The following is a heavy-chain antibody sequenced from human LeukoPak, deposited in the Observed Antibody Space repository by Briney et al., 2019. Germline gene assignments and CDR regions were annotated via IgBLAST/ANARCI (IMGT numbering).Heavy chain of an antibody. CDR2: INSDGSST. D-gene: IGHD3-16*02. CDR3: ARAYYVWGSYRYTSSV. Sequence: GGSLRLSCAASGFTFSSYWMHWVRQAPGKGLVWVSRINSDGSSTSYADSVKGRFTISRDNAKNSLYLQMNSLRAEDTAVYYCARAYYVWGSYRYTSSVWGQGTLVTVSS. CDR1: GFTFSSYW. V-gene: IGHV3-74*01. J-gene: IGHJ4*02.